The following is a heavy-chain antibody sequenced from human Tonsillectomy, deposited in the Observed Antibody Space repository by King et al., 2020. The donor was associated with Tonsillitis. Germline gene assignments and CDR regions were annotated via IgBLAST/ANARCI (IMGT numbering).Heavy chain of an antibody. CDR2: ISGSGGNV. D-gene: IGHD2-15*01. CDR3: AKIETTILTPFHY. CDR1: GFAFHNYP. J-gene: IGHJ4*02. V-gene: IGHV3-23*04. Sequence: VQLVESGGGLAQPGGSLTLSCAASGFAFHNYPMSWLRQTPGQGLEWLSTISGSGGNVFYADSVKGRFIISRDNSQNTLFLQMNSLRAEDTATYYCAKIETTILTPFHYWGQGTLTTVSS.